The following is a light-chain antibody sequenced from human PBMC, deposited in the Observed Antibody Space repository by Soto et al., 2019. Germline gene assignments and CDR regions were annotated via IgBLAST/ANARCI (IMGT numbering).Light chain of an antibody. Sequence: EVVLTQSPGTLSLSPGDRATLSCRASQSVSSNYLAWYQQKPGQAPRLLIYDASNRATDIPDRFSGSGSGTDFSLTISRLEPEDFAVYYCQQYGSSPPWTVGQGTKVDIK. CDR3: QQYGSSPPWT. V-gene: IGKV3-20*01. CDR2: DAS. CDR1: QSVSSNY. J-gene: IGKJ1*01.